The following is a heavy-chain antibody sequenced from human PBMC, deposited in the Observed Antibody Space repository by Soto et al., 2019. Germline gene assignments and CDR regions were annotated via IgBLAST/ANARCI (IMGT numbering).Heavy chain of an antibody. CDR2: TYYRSKWYY. V-gene: IGHV6-1*01. CDR3: ASDWSTIGLYFDY. Sequence: SQTLSLTCAISGVSVSSNSAVCKWVRQSPSRGLEWLGRTYYRSKWYYDYAVSVKSRITINPDTSKNQFSLHLNSVTPEDTAVYYCASDWSTIGLYFDYWGQGTLVTVTP. CDR1: GVSVSSNSAV. J-gene: IGHJ4*02. D-gene: IGHD2-2*01.